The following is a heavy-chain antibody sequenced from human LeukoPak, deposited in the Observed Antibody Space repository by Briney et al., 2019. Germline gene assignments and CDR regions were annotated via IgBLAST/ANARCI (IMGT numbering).Heavy chain of an antibody. CDR1: GLAFSDYW. Sequence: GGSLRLSCAASGLAFSDYWMSWVRQAPGKGLEWVANIKSDGGHQNYGGSVKGRFTISRDNAKNSLYLQMNSLRAEDTAIYYCASTLPYCCGGNCALGGQGTLVTVSS. D-gene: IGHD2-15*01. J-gene: IGHJ4*02. V-gene: IGHV3-7*01. CDR2: IKSDGGHQ. CDR3: ASTLPYCCGGNCAL.